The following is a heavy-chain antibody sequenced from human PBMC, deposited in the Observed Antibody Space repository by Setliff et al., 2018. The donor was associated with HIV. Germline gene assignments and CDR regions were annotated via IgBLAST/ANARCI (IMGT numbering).Heavy chain of an antibody. D-gene: IGHD6-13*01. CDR3: ARPRLYSNALEY. Sequence: PGGSLRLSCAASGFSVSISYMRWVRQTPGEGLEWVSSIYSSGDTYHADSVKGRFTLSRDNSKNTVYLQMNSLRPEDTAVYYCARPRLYSNALEYWGQGTLVTVSS. CDR2: IYSSGDT. CDR1: GFSVSISY. J-gene: IGHJ4*02. V-gene: IGHV3-66*02.